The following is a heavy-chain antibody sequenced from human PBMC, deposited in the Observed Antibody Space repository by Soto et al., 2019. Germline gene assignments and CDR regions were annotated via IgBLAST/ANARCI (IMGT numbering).Heavy chain of an antibody. J-gene: IGHJ4*02. Sequence: PSETLSLTCAVYGGSFSGYYWSWIRQPPGKGLEWIGEINHSESTNYNPSLKSRDTISVDMSKNQFSLKLSSVTAADTAEYYYTRGATPTTVTSSYLDYWGKGPLVT. CDR2: INHSEST. CDR1: GGSFSGYY. V-gene: IGHV4-34*01. CDR3: TRGATPTTVTSSYLDY. D-gene: IGHD4-17*01.